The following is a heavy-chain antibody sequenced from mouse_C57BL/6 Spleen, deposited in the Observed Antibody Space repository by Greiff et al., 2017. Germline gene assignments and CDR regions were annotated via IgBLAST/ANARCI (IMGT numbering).Heavy chain of an antibody. CDR3: ARSEGDWYCDV. J-gene: IGHJ1*03. CDR2: IYWDDDK. V-gene: IGHV8-12*01. Sequence: QVTLKVSGPGILQSSQTLSLTCSFSGFSLSTSGMGVSWLRQPSGKGLEWLAHIYWDDDKRYNPSLKSQPTISKDTSRNQVFLKITSVDTADTATYYGARSEGDWYCDVWGTGTTVTVSS. CDR1: GFSLSTSGMG.